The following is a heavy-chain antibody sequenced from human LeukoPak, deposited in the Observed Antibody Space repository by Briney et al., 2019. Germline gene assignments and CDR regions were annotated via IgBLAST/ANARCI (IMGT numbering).Heavy chain of an antibody. CDR3: ATNPRSAPG. D-gene: IGHD6-6*01. Sequence: TPGGSLRLSCAASAFSFSSYSMNWVRQAPGKGLEWVSSISSSSSYISYADSVKGRFTISRDNAKNSLYLQMNSLRAEDTAVYYCATNPRSAPGWGQGTLVTVSS. J-gene: IGHJ4*02. V-gene: IGHV3-21*01. CDR2: ISSSSSYI. CDR1: AFSFSSYS.